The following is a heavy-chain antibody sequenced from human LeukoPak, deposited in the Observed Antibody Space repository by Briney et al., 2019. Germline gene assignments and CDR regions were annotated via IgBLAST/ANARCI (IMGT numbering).Heavy chain of an antibody. CDR3: ARTKLTGDLYYYYGMDV. D-gene: IGHD7-27*01. V-gene: IGHV3-23*01. Sequence: GGSLRLSCAASGFTFSSYAMSWVRQAPGKGLEWVSAISGSGGSTYYADSVKGRFTISRDNSKNTLYLQMNSLRAEDTAVYYCARTKLTGDLYYYYGMDVWGQGTTVTVSS. CDR2: ISGSGGST. CDR1: GFTFSSYA. J-gene: IGHJ6*02.